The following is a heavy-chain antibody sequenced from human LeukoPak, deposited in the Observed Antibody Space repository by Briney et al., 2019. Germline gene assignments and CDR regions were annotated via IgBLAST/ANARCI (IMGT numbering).Heavy chain of an antibody. J-gene: IGHJ6*03. D-gene: IGHD2-2*01. CDR3: ARGSRYCSSTSCYQESYYYYMDV. CDR1: GYTFTGYY. CDR2: INPNSGGT. V-gene: IGHV1-2*02. Sequence: RASVKVSCKASGYTFTGYYMHWVRQAPGQGLEWMGWINPNSGGTNHAQKFQGRVTMTRDTSISTAYMELSRLRSDDTAVYYCARGSRYCSSTSCYQESYYYYMDVWGKGTTVTVSS.